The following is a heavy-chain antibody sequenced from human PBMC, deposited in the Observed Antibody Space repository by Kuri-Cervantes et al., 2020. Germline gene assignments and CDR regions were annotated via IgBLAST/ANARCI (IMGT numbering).Heavy chain of an antibody. CDR1: GGSISSYY. CDR2: IYYSGST. D-gene: IGHD2-21*02. CDR3: ARRRLGDRDAFDI. J-gene: IGHJ3*02. Sequence: SETLSLTCTVSGGSISSYYWSWIRQPPGKGLEWIGYIYYSGSTYYNPSLKSRVTISVDTSKNQFSLKLSSVTAADTAVYYCARRRLGDRDAFDIWGQGTMVTVSS. V-gene: IGHV4-59*08.